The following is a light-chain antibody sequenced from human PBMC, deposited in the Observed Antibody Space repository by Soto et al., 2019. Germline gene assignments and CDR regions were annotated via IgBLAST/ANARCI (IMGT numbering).Light chain of an antibody. J-gene: IGKJ1*01. CDR2: KAS. CDR1: QSISTW. V-gene: IGKV1-5*03. CDR3: QQYNSYSPT. Sequence: DIPMTQSPSTLSASVGDRVTITCRASQSISTWLAWYQQEPGKAPKLLIHKASSLQSGVPSRFSGSGSGTDFTLTISSLHPDDFATYYCQQYNSYSPTFGQGTRVGIK.